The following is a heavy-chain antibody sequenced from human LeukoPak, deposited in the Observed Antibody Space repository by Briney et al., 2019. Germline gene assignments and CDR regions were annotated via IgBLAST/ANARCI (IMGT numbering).Heavy chain of an antibody. V-gene: IGHV4-59*01. Sequence: SETLSLTCTVSGGSISSYYWSWIRQPPGKGLEWIGYINSSGSTNYNPSLKSRVTISVDTSKNQFSLKLSSVTAADTAVYYCARGYSYYFESWGQGTLVTVSS. D-gene: IGHD5-18*01. CDR2: INSSGST. J-gene: IGHJ4*02. CDR1: GGSISSYY. CDR3: ARGYSYYFES.